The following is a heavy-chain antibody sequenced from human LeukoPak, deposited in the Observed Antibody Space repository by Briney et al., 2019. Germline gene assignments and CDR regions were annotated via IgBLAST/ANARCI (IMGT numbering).Heavy chain of an antibody. D-gene: IGHD3-22*01. CDR3: AKEQSSGYYYFDY. J-gene: IGHJ4*02. V-gene: IGHV3-13*01. CDR2: IGTAGDT. Sequence: GGSLRLSCAASGFTFSSYDMHWVRQVTGKGLEWVSGIGTAGDTYYPGSVKGRFTISRENAKNSLLLQMNSLRAEDTAVYYCAKEQSSGYYYFDYWGQGTVVTVSS. CDR1: GFTFSSYD.